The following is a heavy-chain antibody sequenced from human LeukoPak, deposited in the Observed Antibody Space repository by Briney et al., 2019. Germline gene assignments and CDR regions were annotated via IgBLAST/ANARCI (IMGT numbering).Heavy chain of an antibody. Sequence: GASLKVSCKASGYTFTSYGISWVRQAPGHGLEWMGWISAYNGNTNYAQKLQGRVTMTTDTSTSTAYMELRSLRSDDTAVYYCASGTEYSSSSAIGDYWGQGTLVTVSS. CDR1: GYTFTSYG. CDR3: ASGTEYSSSSAIGDY. D-gene: IGHD6-6*01. CDR2: ISAYNGNT. V-gene: IGHV1-18*01. J-gene: IGHJ4*02.